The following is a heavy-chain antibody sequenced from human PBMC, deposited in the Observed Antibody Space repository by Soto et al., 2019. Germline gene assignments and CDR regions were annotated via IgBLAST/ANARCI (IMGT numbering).Heavy chain of an antibody. CDR1: GLTFSSFA. CDR3: AKRLCSAGSCYVATHSHYYMDV. Sequence: GGSLRLPCAASGLTFSSFAMNWVRQAPGKGLEWVSSISGSGGSAHYADSVKGRFTISRDNSKDTLYLQMNSLRAEDTALYYCAKRLCSAGSCYVATHSHYYMDVWGKGTTVTVSS. J-gene: IGHJ6*03. CDR2: ISGSGGSA. V-gene: IGHV3-23*01. D-gene: IGHD2-15*01.